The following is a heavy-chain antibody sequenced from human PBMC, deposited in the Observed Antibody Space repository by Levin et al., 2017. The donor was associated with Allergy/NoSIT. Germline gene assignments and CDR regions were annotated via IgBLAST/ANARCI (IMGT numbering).Heavy chain of an antibody. CDR3: ARHGLNSGYDYFDY. V-gene: IGHV4-59*08. J-gene: IGHJ4*02. CDR1: GGSISSDY. Sequence: SQTLSLTCTVSGGSISSDYWSWIRQPPGKGLEWIGYIYYSGSTNYNPSLKSRVTISVDTSKNQFSLKLSSVTAADTAVYYCARHGLNSGYDYFDYWGQGTLVTVSS. D-gene: IGHD5-12*01. CDR2: IYYSGST.